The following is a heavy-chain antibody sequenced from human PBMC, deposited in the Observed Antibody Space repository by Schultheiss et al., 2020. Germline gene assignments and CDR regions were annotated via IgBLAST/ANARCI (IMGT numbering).Heavy chain of an antibody. CDR2: IYYSGST. D-gene: IGHD2-15*01. V-gene: IGHV4-59*05. CDR1: GGSISSYY. J-gene: IGHJ5*02. Sequence: SQTLSLTCTVSGGSISSYYWSWIRQPPGKGLEWIGSIYYSGSTYYNPSLKSRVTISVDTSKNQFSLKLSSVTAADTAVYYCARRRVVAATRARNWFDPWGQGTLVNVYS. CDR3: ARRRVVAATRARNWFDP.